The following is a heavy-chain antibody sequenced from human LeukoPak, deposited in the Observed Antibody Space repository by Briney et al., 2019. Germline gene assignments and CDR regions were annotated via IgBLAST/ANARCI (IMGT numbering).Heavy chain of an antibody. CDR2: ISYDGSNK. Sequence: GRSLRLSCAASGLTFSSYAMHWVRQAPGKGLEWVAVISYDGSNKYYADSVKGRFTISRDNSKNTLYLQMNSLRAEDTAVYYCARDEVLRFLEWSYYFDYWGQGTLVTVSS. CDR3: ARDEVLRFLEWSYYFDY. CDR1: GLTFSSYA. D-gene: IGHD3-3*01. J-gene: IGHJ4*02. V-gene: IGHV3-30-3*01.